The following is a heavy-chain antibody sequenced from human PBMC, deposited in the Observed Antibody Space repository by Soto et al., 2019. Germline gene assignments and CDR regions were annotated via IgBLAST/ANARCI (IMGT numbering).Heavy chain of an antibody. V-gene: IGHV3-53*04. CDR3: AREVGHGWFDP. J-gene: IGHJ5*02. CDR1: GFTASSNN. CDR2: IYSGGST. Sequence: EVQLVESGGGLVHPGGSLRLSCAASGFTASSNNMSWVRQAPGKGREGVPVIYSGGSTYYADSVKGRFTISRHNSKNTLYLQMNSLRAEDTAVYYCAREVGHGWFDPWGQGTLVTVSS.